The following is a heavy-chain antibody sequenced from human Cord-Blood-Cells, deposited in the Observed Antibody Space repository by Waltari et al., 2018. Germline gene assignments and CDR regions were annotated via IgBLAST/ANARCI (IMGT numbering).Heavy chain of an antibody. Sequence: QVQLVQSGAEVKKPGAPVKLSCKASGYTFTGSYMHWVRQAPGQGLEWMGWINPNSGGTNYAQKFQGRVTMTRDTSISTAYMELSRLRSDDTAVYYCVRVVRGPYYYYGMDVWGQGTTVTVSS. CDR2: INPNSGGT. J-gene: IGHJ6*02. CDR1: GYTFTGSY. D-gene: IGHD3-10*01. V-gene: IGHV1-2*02. CDR3: VRVVRGPYYYYGMDV.